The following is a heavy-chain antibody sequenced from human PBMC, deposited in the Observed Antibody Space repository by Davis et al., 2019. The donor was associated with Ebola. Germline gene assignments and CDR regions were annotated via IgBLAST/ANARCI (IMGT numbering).Heavy chain of an antibody. D-gene: IGHD4-23*01. J-gene: IGHJ5*02. CDR3: ARDLRLTVVTPGNWFDP. CDR2: ISSSGSTI. CDR1: GFTFSDYY. V-gene: IGHV3-11*01. Sequence: PGGSLRLSCAASGFTFSDYYMSWIRQAPGKGLEWVSYISSSGSTIYYADSVKGRFTISRDNAKNSLYLQMNSLRAEDTDVYYCARDLRLTVVTPGNWFDPWGQGTLVTVSS.